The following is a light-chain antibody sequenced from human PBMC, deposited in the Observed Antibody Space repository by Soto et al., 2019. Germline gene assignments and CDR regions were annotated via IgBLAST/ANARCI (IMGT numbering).Light chain of an antibody. V-gene: IGLV2-8*01. CDR2: EVT. CDR3: SSYGGNNNYV. Sequence: QSALTQPPSASGSPGQSVTISCTGTSSHVGGYNYVSWYQQHPGKAPKIMIYEVTKRPSGVPDRFSGSKSGNTASLTVSGLQAEDEADYYCSSYGGNNNYVFGTGTKLTVL. CDR1: SSHVGGYNY. J-gene: IGLJ1*01.